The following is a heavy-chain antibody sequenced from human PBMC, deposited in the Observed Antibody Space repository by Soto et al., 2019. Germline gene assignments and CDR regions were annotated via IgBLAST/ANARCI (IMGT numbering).Heavy chain of an antibody. J-gene: IGHJ2*01. V-gene: IGHV1-69*12. CDR2: IIPIFGTP. Sequence: QVQLVQSGAAVKKPGSSVKASCKASGGTFSTYAISWVRQAPGQGLEWMGGIIPIFGTPNYAQKFQGRVTITADESTSTAYMELSRLTSEDTAIYYCAQPLGLAVTGPGRFDLWGRGTLVTVSS. CDR1: GGTFSTYA. D-gene: IGHD6-19*01. CDR3: AQPLGLAVTGPGRFDL.